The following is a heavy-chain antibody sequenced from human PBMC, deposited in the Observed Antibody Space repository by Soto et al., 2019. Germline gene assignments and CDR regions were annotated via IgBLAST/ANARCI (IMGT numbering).Heavy chain of an antibody. J-gene: IGHJ4*02. Sequence: EVQLVESGGGLVQPGGSLRLSCAASGFTFSSYWMHWVRQAPGKGLVWVSRINSDGSSTSYADSVKGRFTISRDNAKNTLYLQMNSRRAEVTAVYYCAFRASYYDSSGYFDYWGQGTLVTVSS. V-gene: IGHV3-74*01. CDR3: AFRASYYDSSGYFDY. CDR2: INSDGSST. D-gene: IGHD3-22*01. CDR1: GFTFSSYW.